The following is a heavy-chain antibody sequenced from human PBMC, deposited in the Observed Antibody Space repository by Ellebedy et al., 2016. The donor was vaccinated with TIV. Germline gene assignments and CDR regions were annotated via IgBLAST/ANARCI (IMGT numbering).Heavy chain of an antibody. CDR1: GDSVTNTDYY. CDR2: IDFNGRT. J-gene: IGHJ6*02. V-gene: IGHV4-31*03. Sequence: SETLSLXXTVSGDSVTNTDYYWNWIRQRPGKGLEWIGNIDFNGRTDYNPSLASRVIVSVDTSKNQFSLTVTSVTAADGAVHYCARDGPYFYGFDVWGQGTTVTVSS. CDR3: ARDGPYFYGFDV.